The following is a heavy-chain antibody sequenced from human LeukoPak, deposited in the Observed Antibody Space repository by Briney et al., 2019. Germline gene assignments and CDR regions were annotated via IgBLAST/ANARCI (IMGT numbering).Heavy chain of an antibody. CDR1: GYTFTSYG. CDR2: IGAYNGNT. V-gene: IGHV1-18*01. Sequence: ASVKVSCKASGYTFTSYGISWVRQAPGQGLEWMGWIGAYNGNTNYAQKLQGRVTMTTDTSTSTAYMELRSLRSDDTAVYHCASRGDGYENYAFDIWGQGTMVTVSS. J-gene: IGHJ3*02. D-gene: IGHD5-24*01. CDR3: ASRGDGYENYAFDI.